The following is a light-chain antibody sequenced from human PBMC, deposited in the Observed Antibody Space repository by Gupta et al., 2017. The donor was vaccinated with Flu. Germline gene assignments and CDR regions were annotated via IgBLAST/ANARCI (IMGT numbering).Light chain of an antibody. CDR2: GTS. CDR3: LQYGTSPRT. V-gene: IGKV3-20*01. CDR1: HRVYNNH. J-gene: IGKJ4*02. Sequence: EIMLTQSACAMSLFPGAAAVLYGSASHRVYNNHLAWYQHKPVQAPRLLLYGTSTRATGVPDRFSGSGSVTDFTLIISILEPEDFAVYRCLQYGTSPRTFGGGTTVEIK.